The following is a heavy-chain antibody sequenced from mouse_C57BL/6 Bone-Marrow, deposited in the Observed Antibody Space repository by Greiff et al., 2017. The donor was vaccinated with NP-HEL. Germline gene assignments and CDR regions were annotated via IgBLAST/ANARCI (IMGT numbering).Heavy chain of an antibody. CDR2: SRDKANDYTT. CDR3: ARDGGPYGSWFAY. Sequence: EVKLVGSGGGLVQSGRSLRLSCATSGFTFSDFYMEWVRQAPGKGLEWIAASRDKANDYTTEYSASVKGRFIVSRDTSQSILYLQMNALRAEDPAIDYWARDGGPYGSWFAYWGQGTLVTGSA. V-gene: IGHV7-1*01. J-gene: IGHJ3*01. CDR1: GFTFSDFY. D-gene: IGHD2-2*01.